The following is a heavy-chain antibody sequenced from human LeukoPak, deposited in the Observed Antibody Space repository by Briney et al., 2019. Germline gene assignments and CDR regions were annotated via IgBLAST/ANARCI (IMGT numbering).Heavy chain of an antibody. CDR1: GYSFGNRG. CDR3: ARGAYASGSYYNYYGMDV. CDR2: NYHGDSDT. J-gene: IGHJ6*02. V-gene: IGHV5-51*01. Sequence: GESQKISCKGSGYSFGNRGNGWVRQMRGKGLEWMRINYHGDSDTIYSTSFEGQVTISADKSISPAYLQWSSLKASDTAMYYCARGAYASGSYYNYYGMDVWGQGTTVPVSS. D-gene: IGHD3-10*01.